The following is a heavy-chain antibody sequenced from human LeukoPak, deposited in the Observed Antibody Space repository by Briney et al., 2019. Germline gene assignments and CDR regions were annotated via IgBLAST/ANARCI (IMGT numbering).Heavy chain of an antibody. J-gene: IGHJ6*03. Sequence: SETLSLTCTVFGGSIGSYYWSWIRQPPGKGLEWIGNIYYSGSTNYNPSLKSRVTISVDTSKRQFSLKLSSVTAADTAVYYWAKDRVGATLGYYYYMDVWGKGTTVTVSS. V-gene: IGHV4-59*01. CDR3: AKDRVGATLGYYYYMDV. CDR1: GGSIGSYY. CDR2: IYYSGST. D-gene: IGHD1-26*01.